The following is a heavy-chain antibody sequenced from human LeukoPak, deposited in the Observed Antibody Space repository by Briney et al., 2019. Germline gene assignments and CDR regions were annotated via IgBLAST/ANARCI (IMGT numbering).Heavy chain of an antibody. CDR2: MNPNSGNT. V-gene: IGHV1-8*03. J-gene: IGHJ6*03. CDR1: GYTFTSYD. CDR3: ARRRGVQSYYYYMDV. Sequence: ASVKVSCKASGYTFTSYDINWVRQATGQGLEWMGWMNPNSGNTGYAQKFQGRVTITRNTSISTAYMELSSLRSEDTAVYYCARRRGVQSYYYYMDVWGKGTTVTVSS. D-gene: IGHD3-10*01.